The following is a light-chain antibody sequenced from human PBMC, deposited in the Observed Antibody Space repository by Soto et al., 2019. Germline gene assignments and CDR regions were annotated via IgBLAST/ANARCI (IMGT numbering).Light chain of an antibody. Sequence: QSVLTQPPSASGTPGQRVTISCSGSSSNIGSNTVSWYQQLPGTAPKLLIYSNNQRPSGLPDRFSGSKSGTSASLAISGLQSEDEADYYCAAWDDSLNGRVFGGGTKLTVL. V-gene: IGLV1-44*01. CDR2: SNN. CDR3: AAWDDSLNGRV. CDR1: SSNIGSNT. J-gene: IGLJ2*01.